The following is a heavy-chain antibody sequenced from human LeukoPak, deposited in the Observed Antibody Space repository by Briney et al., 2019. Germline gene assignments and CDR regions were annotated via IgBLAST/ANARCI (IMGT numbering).Heavy chain of an antibody. CDR2: ISSTSKDK. Sequence: GGSLRLSCAASGFTFSNYAMNWVRQAPGKGLEWVSSISSTSKDKYYADSVKGRFTISRDNAKKSLYLQMNSLKTEDTAVYYCTRQQYQLLVDYWGQGTLVTVSS. CDR3: TRQQYQLLVDY. V-gene: IGHV3-21*03. CDR1: GFTFSNYA. D-gene: IGHD2-2*01. J-gene: IGHJ4*02.